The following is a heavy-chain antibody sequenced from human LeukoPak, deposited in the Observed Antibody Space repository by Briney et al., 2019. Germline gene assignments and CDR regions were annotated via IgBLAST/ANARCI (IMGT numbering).Heavy chain of an antibody. CDR3: AARGYGDYDY. J-gene: IGHJ4*02. D-gene: IGHD4-17*01. CDR1: GGTFSSYA. CDR2: TIPILGIA. V-gene: IGHV1-69*04. Sequence: ASVKVSCKASGGTFSSYAISWVRQAPGQGLEWMGRTIPILGIANYAQEFQGRVTITADKSTSTAYMELSSLRSEDTAVYYCAARGYGDYDYWGQGTLVTVSS.